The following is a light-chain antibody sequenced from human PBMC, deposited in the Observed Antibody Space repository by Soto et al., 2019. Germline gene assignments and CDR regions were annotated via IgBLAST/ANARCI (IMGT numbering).Light chain of an antibody. CDR1: QSINDY. V-gene: IGKV3-11*01. CDR2: DAS. J-gene: IGKJ4*01. Sequence: EIVLTKSPATLSLSPGERATLSCRASQSINDYLIWYQQKPGQAPRLLIHDASSRATGIPARFSGSGSGTDFTLTISSLEPEDFAVYYCQQRRDWPLTFGGGTNVE. CDR3: QQRRDWPLT.